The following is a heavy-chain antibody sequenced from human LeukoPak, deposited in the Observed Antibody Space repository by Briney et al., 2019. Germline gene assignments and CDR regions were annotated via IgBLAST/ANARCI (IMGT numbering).Heavy chain of an antibody. D-gene: IGHD2-2*02. CDR2: IYYSGST. J-gene: IGHJ4*02. CDR3: ARGSSAIQLYYFDY. Sequence: PSETPSLTCTVSGGSISSGDYYWSWIRQPPGKGLEWIGYIYYSGSTYYNPSLKSRVTISVGTSKNQFSLKLSSVTAADTAVYYCARGSSAIQLYYFDYWGQGTLVTVSS. V-gene: IGHV4-30-4*01. CDR1: GGSISSGDYY.